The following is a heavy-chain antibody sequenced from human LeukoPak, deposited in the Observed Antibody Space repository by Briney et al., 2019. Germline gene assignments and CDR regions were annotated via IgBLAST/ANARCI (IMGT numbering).Heavy chain of an antibody. CDR2: ISGGSNNI. V-gene: IGHV3-23*01. CDR3: ARGKASGGYSGYGLDAFDI. J-gene: IGHJ3*02. D-gene: IGHD5-12*01. Sequence: GGSLRLSCAASGFTFSSYAMNWVRQAPGKGLEWVSRISGGSNNINYAGSVKGRFTTSRDNSQNTLYLQMNSLRADDTAVYYCARGKASGGYSGYGLDAFDIWGQGTMVTVSS. CDR1: GFTFSSYA.